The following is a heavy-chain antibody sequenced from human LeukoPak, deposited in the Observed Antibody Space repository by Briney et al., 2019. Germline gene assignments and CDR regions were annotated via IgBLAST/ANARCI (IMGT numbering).Heavy chain of an antibody. Sequence: AAVNVSCKASGYTFTGYYMHWVRQAPGQGRAWVGWINPNSCGTNYAQKFQGRVTMTRDTSISTAYMELSRLRSDDTAVYYCATLLGGGYCSGGSCRYYFDYWGQGTLVTVSS. V-gene: IGHV1-2*02. D-gene: IGHD2-15*01. CDR3: ATLLGGGYCSGGSCRYYFDY. CDR2: INPNSCGT. J-gene: IGHJ4*02. CDR1: GYTFTGYY.